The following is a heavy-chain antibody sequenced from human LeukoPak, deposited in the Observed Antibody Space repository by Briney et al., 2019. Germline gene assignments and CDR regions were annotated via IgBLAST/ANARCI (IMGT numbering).Heavy chain of an antibody. CDR1: GGSISSSSCY. CDR2: IYYSGST. V-gene: IGHV4-39*07. D-gene: IGHD5-24*01. Sequence: PSETLSLTCSVSGGSISSSSCYWGWIRQPPGKGLEWIGSIYYSGSTCYNPSLKSRVTISVDTSKNQFSLKVSSVTAADTAVYYCAIGPVEMATTWGQGTLVTVSS. J-gene: IGHJ5*02. CDR3: AIGPVEMATT.